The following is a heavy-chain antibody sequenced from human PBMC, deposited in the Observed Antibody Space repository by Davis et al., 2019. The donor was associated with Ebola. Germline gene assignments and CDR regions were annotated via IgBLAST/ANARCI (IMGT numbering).Heavy chain of an antibody. Sequence: GESLKISCAASGFTFSDYYMNWIRQAPGKGLEWISYISSSGSTIYYADSVKGRFTISRDNAKGSLHLQMNSLRAEDTALYYCARVYGSGWYGGANDSFDIWGQGTMVTVSS. J-gene: IGHJ3*02. V-gene: IGHV3-11*01. CDR1: GFTFSDYY. D-gene: IGHD6-19*01. CDR3: ARVYGSGWYGGANDSFDI. CDR2: ISSSGSTI.